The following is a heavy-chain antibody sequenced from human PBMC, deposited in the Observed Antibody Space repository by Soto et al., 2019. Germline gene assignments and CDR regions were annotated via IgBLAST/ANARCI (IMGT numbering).Heavy chain of an antibody. V-gene: IGHV3-30*03. J-gene: IGHJ5*02. CDR1: GFTFSRYG. CDR2: ISYDGSNK. CDR3: TTGEFAFLSGYPNYFDP. D-gene: IGHD3-3*01. Sequence: PGGSLRLSCAASGFTFSRYGMHWVRQAPGKGLEWVAIISYDGSNKYYADSVKGRFTISRDDSKNTLYLQMNSLRAEDTAVYYCTTGEFAFLSGYPNYFDPWGRGTLVTVS.